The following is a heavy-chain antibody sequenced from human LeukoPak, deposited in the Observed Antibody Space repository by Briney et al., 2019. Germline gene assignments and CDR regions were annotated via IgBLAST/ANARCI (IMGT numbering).Heavy chain of an antibody. CDR2: ISFDGSNK. V-gene: IGHV3-30-3*01. J-gene: IGHJ5*02. D-gene: IGHD3-3*01. Sequence: PGGSLRLSCAASGFTFSSYAMHWVRQAPGKGLEWVAVISFDGSNKYYADSVKGRFTISRDNSKNTLYLQMNSLRAEDTAVYYCARDRQYYDFWSGLVPDWFDPWGQGTLVIVSS. CDR1: GFTFSSYA. CDR3: ARDRQYYDFWSGLVPDWFDP.